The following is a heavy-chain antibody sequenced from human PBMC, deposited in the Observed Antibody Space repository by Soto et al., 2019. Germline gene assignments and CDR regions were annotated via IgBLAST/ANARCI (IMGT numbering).Heavy chain of an antibody. CDR3: ARRGRISRFAFDM. CDR1: GYTFTSYD. V-gene: IGHV1-8*01. Sequence: ASVKVSCKASGYTFTSYDINWVRQATGQGLEWMGWMNPNSGNTGYAQKFQGRVTMTRNTSISTDYMELSSLRSEDTAVYYCARRGRISRFAFDMWGQGTIVTVSS. J-gene: IGHJ3*02. D-gene: IGHD3-3*01. CDR2: MNPNSGNT.